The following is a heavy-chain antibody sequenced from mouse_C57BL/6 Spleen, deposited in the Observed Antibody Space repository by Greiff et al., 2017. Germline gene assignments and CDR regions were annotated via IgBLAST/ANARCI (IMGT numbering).Heavy chain of an antibody. J-gene: IGHJ2*01. CDR1: GFNFNDYY. V-gene: IGHV14-4*01. CDR2: IYPENGDT. Sequence: VQLQQSGAELVRPGASVKLSCTASGFNFNDYYMHWVKQRPEQGLEWIGWIYPENGDTEYASKFQGKATITADTSSNTAYLQLSSLTSEDSAFYCCTTVFVDPYWGQGTTLTVSS. CDR3: TTVFVDPY.